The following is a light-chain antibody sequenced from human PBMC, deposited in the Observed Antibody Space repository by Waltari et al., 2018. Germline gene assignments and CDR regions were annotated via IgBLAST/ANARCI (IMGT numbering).Light chain of an antibody. Sequence: AIQLTQSPSSLSASLGDRVTITCRASQAIRSALAWYHQSPGTTPQFLIYYASTFHSGVPSRVSGSVSGTDFSVTINSLQPEDFGTYYCQQYINDPFTLGPGTKVDIK. CDR3: QQYINDPFT. CDR1: QAIRSA. V-gene: IGKV1D-13*01. CDR2: YAS. J-gene: IGKJ3*01.